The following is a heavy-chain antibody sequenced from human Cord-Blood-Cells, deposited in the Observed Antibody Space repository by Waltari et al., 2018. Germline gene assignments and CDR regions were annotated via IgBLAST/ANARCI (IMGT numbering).Heavy chain of an antibody. V-gene: IGHV1-69*01. Sequence: QVQLVQSGAEVKKPGSSVKVSCKASGGTFSRYAISWVRQAPGQGLEWMGGTIPIFGTANYPQNFQGRVTITADESPSTAYMELSSLRSEDTAVYYCARGLGQSNSSSHTSFDYWGQGTLVTVSS. J-gene: IGHJ4*02. CDR1: GGTFSRYA. CDR3: ARGLGQSNSSSHTSFDY. D-gene: IGHD6-13*01. CDR2: TIPIFGTA.